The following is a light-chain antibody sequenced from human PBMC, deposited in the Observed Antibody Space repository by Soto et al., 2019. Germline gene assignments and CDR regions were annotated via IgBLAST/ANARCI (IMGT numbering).Light chain of an antibody. V-gene: IGKV2-30*01. CDR2: RVS. Sequence: DVVMTQSPLSLPVTLGQPASISCRSSQSLVASDGNTYLSWLQQRPGQSPRRLFYRVSSRESGVPDRFSGGGSGTDFTLKISSVEAEDVGVYYCMQGSHWPRTLGQGTKVDTK. CDR1: QSLVASDGNTY. J-gene: IGKJ1*01. CDR3: MQGSHWPRT.